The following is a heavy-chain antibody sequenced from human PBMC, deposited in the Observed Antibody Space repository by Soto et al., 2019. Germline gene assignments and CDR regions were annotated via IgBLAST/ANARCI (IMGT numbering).Heavy chain of an antibody. CDR1: VFTFSSYS. J-gene: IGHJ6*01. D-gene: IGHD3-9*01. Sequence: VGSLRLSCASSVFTFSSYSMNWVRHSPGKWLEWVSSISSSSSYIYYADSVKGRFTISRDNAKNSLYLQMNSLRAEDTAVYYCARDLFQYYDILTGYYRNNPGMEGWGQGTTVNVSS. CDR2: ISSSSSYI. V-gene: IGHV3-21*01. CDR3: ARDLFQYYDILTGYYRNNPGMEG.